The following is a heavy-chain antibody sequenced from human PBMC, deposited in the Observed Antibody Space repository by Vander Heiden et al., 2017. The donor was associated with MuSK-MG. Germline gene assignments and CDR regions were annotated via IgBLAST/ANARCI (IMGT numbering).Heavy chain of an antibody. CDR3: AKEAILRRYYYYMDV. J-gene: IGHJ6*03. CDR2: ISYDGSNK. Sequence: QVQLVESGVGVVQPGRSLRLSCAASGFTFSSEGMHWGRQAPGKGLEWVAVISYDGSNKYYADSVKGRFTIPRDNSKNTLYLQMNSLRAEDTAVYYCAKEAILRRYYYYMDVWGKGTTVTVAS. V-gene: IGHV3-30*18. CDR1: GFTFSSEG.